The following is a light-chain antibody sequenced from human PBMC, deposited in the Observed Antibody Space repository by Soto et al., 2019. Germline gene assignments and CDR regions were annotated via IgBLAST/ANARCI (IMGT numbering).Light chain of an antibody. Sequence: IQLTQSPSSLSASVGDRVTITCRASQDINIFLAWYQQKPGKAPKLLIYGASTLQSGVPSRFSGSGSRTDFTLTISGLQPEHFATYYCQQLNSFPIPFGPGTKVDIK. CDR2: GAS. CDR3: QQLNSFPIP. V-gene: IGKV1-9*01. J-gene: IGKJ3*01. CDR1: QDINIF.